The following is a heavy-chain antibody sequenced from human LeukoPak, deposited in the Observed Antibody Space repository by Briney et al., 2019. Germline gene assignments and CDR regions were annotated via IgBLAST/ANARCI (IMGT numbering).Heavy chain of an antibody. Sequence: GGSLRLSCAASGFTFSSYGMHWVRQAPGKGLEWVAVTWYDGSNKYYADSVKGRFTISRDNSKNTLYLQMNSLRAEDTAVYYCAREDSSGWYYFDYWGQGTLVTVSS. V-gene: IGHV3-33*08. CDR1: GFTFSSYG. CDR3: AREDSSGWYYFDY. D-gene: IGHD6-19*01. J-gene: IGHJ4*02. CDR2: TWYDGSNK.